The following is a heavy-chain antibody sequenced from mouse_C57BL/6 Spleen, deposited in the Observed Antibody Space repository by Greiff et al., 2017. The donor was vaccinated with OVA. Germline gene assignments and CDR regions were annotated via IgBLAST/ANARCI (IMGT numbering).Heavy chain of an antibody. CDR2: IDPSDSYT. Sequence: VQLQQPGAELVMPGASVKLSCKASGYTFTSYWMHWVKQRPGQGLEWIGEIDPSDSYTNYNQKFKGKSTLTVDKSSSTAYMQLSSLTSEDSAVYYCARNNWERYIDVWGTGTTVTVSS. D-gene: IGHD4-1*01. CDR3: ARNNWERYIDV. CDR1: GYTFTSYW. J-gene: IGHJ1*03. V-gene: IGHV1-69*01.